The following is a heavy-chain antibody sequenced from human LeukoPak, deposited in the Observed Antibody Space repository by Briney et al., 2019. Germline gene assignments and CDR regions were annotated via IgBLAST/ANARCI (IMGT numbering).Heavy chain of an antibody. CDR2: ISWNSGSI. CDR1: GFTFSDFS. V-gene: IGHV3-9*01. Sequence: GGSLRLSCAASGFTFSDFSMNWVRQAPGKGLEWVSGISWNSGSIGYADSVKGRFTISRDNAKNSLYLQMNSLRAEDTALYYCAKDSHYGSGSYYDYWGQGTLVTVSS. J-gene: IGHJ4*02. CDR3: AKDSHYGSGSYYDY. D-gene: IGHD3-10*01.